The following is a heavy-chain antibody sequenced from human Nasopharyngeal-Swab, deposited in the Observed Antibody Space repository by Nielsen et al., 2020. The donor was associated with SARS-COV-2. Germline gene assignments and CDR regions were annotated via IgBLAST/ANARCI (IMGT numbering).Heavy chain of an antibody. V-gene: IGHV3-23*01. CDR3: AKDKWELLTWGYYYYYGMDV. J-gene: IGHJ6*02. CDR1: GFIFSSYA. CDR2: ISGSGGST. Sequence: GESLKISCAASGFIFSSYAMSWVRQAPGKGLEWVSAISGSGGSTYYADSVKGRFTISRDNSKNTLYLQMNSLRAEDTAVYYCAKDKWELLTWGYYYYYGMDVWGQGTTVTVSS. D-gene: IGHD1-26*01.